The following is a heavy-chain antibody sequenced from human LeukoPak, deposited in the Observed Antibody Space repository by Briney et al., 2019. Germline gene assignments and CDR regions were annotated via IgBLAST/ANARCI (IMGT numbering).Heavy chain of an antibody. Sequence: GATVKVSCKASGYTHTGYYMHCVRQAPGRGLEWMGCINPNSGGTNYAQEFQGGLTMTRDTSLNTADMALSGLRCGDAPVYYCARPGGYDYLDYWDQGTLVTVPS. CDR3: ARPGGYDYLDY. D-gene: IGHD5-12*01. CDR2: INPNSGGT. J-gene: IGHJ4*02. CDR1: GYTHTGYY. V-gene: IGHV1-2*02.